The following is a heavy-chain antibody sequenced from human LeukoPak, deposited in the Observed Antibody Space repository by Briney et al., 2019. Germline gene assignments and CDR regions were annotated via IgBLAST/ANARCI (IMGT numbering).Heavy chain of an antibody. D-gene: IGHD1-26*01. Sequence: SETLSLTCSVSNGAVKNYYWTWLRQPPGQGLEWIGNFLYSGTTTYRASLDSRLIISVDNSKNTVSLRLFSVTAADTAVYYCATLVYSGSRYHFDTWGQGTLVTVSS. V-gene: IGHV4-59*02. CDR3: ATLVYSGSRYHFDT. J-gene: IGHJ4*02. CDR2: FLYSGTT. CDR1: NGAVKNYY.